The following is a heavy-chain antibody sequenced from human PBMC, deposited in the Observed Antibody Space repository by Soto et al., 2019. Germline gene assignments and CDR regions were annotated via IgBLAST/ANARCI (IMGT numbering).Heavy chain of an antibody. CDR2: ISGDGVTT. D-gene: IGHD2-21*01. Sequence: EVQLLDSGGGLVQPGGSLRLSCAASGFTFSAYAMTWVRQPPGRGLEWVSAISGDGVTTYYADSVKGRFSISRDSSENILSLQMNNLRADDTAMYFCAKCGEYGDFDHWGRGTLVP. J-gene: IGHJ4*02. CDR1: GFTFSAYA. V-gene: IGHV3-23*01. CDR3: AKCGEYGDFDH.